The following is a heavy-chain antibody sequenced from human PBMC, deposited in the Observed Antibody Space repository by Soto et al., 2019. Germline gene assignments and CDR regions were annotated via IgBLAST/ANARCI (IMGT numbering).Heavy chain of an antibody. CDR1: GFTFSSYG. J-gene: IGHJ3*02. CDR3: ARDWAVDTAMAEAADDAFDI. Sequence: PGGSLRLSCAASGFTFSSYGMHWVRQAPGKGLEWVAVIWYDGSNKYYADSVKGRFTISRDNSKNTLYLQMNSLRAGDTAVYYCARDWAVDTAMAEAADDAFDIWGQGTMVTVSS. D-gene: IGHD5-18*01. V-gene: IGHV3-33*01. CDR2: IWYDGSNK.